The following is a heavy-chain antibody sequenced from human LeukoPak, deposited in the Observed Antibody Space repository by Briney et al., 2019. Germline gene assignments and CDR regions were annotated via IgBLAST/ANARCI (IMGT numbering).Heavy chain of an antibody. CDR2: ISPGDSDT. CDR1: GYSLTNYW. D-gene: IGHD3-16*02. V-gene: IGHV5-51*01. Sequence: GESQKISCKGSGYSLTNYWIGWVRQMPGKGLEWMGIISPGDSDTRYSPSFQGQVTISVDKSISTAYLQWNSLKASDTAMYYCARVRLDYDYVWRSYRAPSYYYYMAVWGKGTTVTVSS. CDR3: ARVRLDYDYVWRSYRAPSYYYYMAV. J-gene: IGHJ6*03.